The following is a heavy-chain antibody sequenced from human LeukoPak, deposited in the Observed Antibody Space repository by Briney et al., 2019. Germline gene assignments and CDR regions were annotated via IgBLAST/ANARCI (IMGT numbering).Heavy chain of an antibody. Sequence: PGGSLRLSCAASGFTFSSYSMNWVRQAPGKGLEWVSSISSSSRHIYYADSVKGRFTIFRDDAKNSLFLQMDSLRVEDTAMYYCVRDVSTVTTAYLHHWGQGTLLTVSS. CDR1: GFTFSSYS. V-gene: IGHV3-21*04. J-gene: IGHJ1*01. D-gene: IGHD4-17*01. CDR3: VRDVSTVTTAYLHH. CDR2: ISSSSRHI.